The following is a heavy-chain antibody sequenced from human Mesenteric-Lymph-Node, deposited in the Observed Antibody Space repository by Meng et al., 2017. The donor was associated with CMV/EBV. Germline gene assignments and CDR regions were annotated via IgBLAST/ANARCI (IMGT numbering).Heavy chain of an antibody. V-gene: IGHV1-2*06. D-gene: IGHD2-21*02. J-gene: IGHJ4*02. Sequence: SVKFSCKAYGYTFTDYYINWVRQAPGQGLEWMGRIDPDSGATNYAQKFHDRVAITRDTSISTAYMELSGLRSDDTAIYYCVTLHFDYWGQGTLVTVSS. CDR2: IDPDSGAT. CDR3: VTLHFDY. CDR1: GYTFTDYY.